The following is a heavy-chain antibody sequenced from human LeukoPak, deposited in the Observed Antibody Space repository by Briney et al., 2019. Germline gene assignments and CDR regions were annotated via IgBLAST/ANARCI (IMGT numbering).Heavy chain of an antibody. CDR2: INHSGST. D-gene: IGHD6-13*01. CDR1: GGSFSGYY. Sequence: SETLSLTCAVYGGSFSGYYWSWIRQPPGKGLEWIGEINHSGSTNYNPSLKSRVTISVDKSKNQFSLKLSSVTAADTAVYYCARDYSSSWYGRYYYYYMDVWGKGTTVTVSS. CDR3: ARDYSSSWYGRYYYYYMDV. V-gene: IGHV4-34*01. J-gene: IGHJ6*03.